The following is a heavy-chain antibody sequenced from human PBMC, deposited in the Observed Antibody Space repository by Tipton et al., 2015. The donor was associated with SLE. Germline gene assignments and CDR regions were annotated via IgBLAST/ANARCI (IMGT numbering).Heavy chain of an antibody. Sequence: TLSLTCTVSGGSISSSSYYWGWIRQPPGKGLEWIGGIYYSGSTYSNPSLKSRVTISVDTSKNQFSLKLSSVTAADTAVYYCARDYGFGYSYGYDAFDIWGQGTMVTVSS. CDR3: ARDYGFGYSYGYDAFDI. CDR2: IYYSGST. CDR1: GGSISSSSYY. D-gene: IGHD5-18*01. V-gene: IGHV4-39*07. J-gene: IGHJ3*02.